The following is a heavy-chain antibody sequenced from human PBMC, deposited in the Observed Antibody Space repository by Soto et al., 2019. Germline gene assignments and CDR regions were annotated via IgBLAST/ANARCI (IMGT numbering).Heavy chain of an antibody. CDR2: IYYSGST. J-gene: IGHJ4*02. V-gene: IGHV4-31*02. Sequence: WTWIHQHPGKGLEWIGYIYYSGSTYYNPSLKSRVTISVDTSKNQFSLKLNSVTAADTAVYYCARDMVGPSRYFFDYWGQGTLVTVSS. D-gene: IGHD1-26*01. CDR3: ARDMVGPSRYFFDY.